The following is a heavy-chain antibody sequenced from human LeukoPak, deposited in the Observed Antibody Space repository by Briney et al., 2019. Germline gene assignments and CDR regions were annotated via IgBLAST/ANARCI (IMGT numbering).Heavy chain of an antibody. D-gene: IGHD3-22*01. J-gene: IGHJ4*02. CDR2: IYYSGST. CDR3: ARGTLRPYYYDSSGHTPGRDY. V-gene: IGHV4-39*01. Sequence: SETLSLTCTVSGGSISSSSYYWGWIRQPPGKGLEWIGSIYYSGSTYYNPSLKSRVTISVDTSKNQFSLKLSSVTAADTAVYYCARGTLRPYYYDSSGHTPGRDYWGQGTLVTVSS. CDR1: GGSISSSSYY.